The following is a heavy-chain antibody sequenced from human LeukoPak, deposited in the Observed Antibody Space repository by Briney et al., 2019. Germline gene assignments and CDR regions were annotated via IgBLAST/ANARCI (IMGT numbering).Heavy chain of an antibody. CDR3: AKDCIWRGGYDIGADAFDI. CDR1: GYTFTSYG. CDR2: INPNSGGT. Sequence: WASVKVSCKASGYTFTSYGISWVRQAPGQGLEWMGWINPNSGGTNYAQKFQGRVTMTRDTSISTAYMELSRLRSDDTAVYYCAKDCIWRGGYDIGADAFDIWGQGTMVTVSS. J-gene: IGHJ3*02. D-gene: IGHD5-12*01. V-gene: IGHV1-2*02.